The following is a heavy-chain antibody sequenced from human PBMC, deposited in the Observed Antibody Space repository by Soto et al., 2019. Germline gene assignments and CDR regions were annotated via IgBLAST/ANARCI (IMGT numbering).Heavy chain of an antibody. Sequence: QVQLVRSGAEVKKAGSSVKVSCKASGGTFSSYTISWVRQAPGQGLEWMGRNIPILGIANYAQKFQGRVTITADKSTSTAYMELSSLRSEDTAVYYCARSGIAASMYYLDYWGQGTLVTVSS. J-gene: IGHJ4*02. D-gene: IGHD6-25*01. CDR1: GGTFSSYT. CDR3: ARSGIAASMYYLDY. CDR2: NIPILGIA. V-gene: IGHV1-69*02.